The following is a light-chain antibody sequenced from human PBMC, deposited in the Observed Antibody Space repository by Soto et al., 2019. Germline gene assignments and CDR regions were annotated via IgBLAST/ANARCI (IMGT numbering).Light chain of an antibody. CDR1: SSDVGGYNY. CDR3: SSYTSSSTPKV. V-gene: IGLV2-14*01. Sequence: QSALTQPASVSGSPGQSITISCTGTSSDVGGYNYVSWYQQHPGKAPKLMIYEVSHRPSGVSNRFSGSKSGNTASLTISGLQAEDEADYYCSSYTSSSTPKVFGGGTKVTVL. J-gene: IGLJ3*02. CDR2: EVS.